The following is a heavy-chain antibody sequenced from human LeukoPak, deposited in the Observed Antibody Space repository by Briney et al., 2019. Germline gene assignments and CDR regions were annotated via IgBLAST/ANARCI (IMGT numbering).Heavy chain of an antibody. CDR3: ARDLFYSTLDY. CDR2: IKQDGSEK. CDR1: GFPFTNAW. Sequence: GGSLRLSCAASGFPFTNAWMNWVRPAPGKGLEWVANIKQDGSEKYYVDSVKGRFTISRDNAKNSLYLQMNSLRVEDTAVYYCARDLFYSTLDYWGQGTPVTVSS. J-gene: IGHJ4*02. V-gene: IGHV3-7*03. D-gene: IGHD3-3*01.